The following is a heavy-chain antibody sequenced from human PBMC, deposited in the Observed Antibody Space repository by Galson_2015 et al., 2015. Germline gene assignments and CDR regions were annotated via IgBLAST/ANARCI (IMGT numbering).Heavy chain of an antibody. Sequence: SVKVSCKASGYTFTSYDINWVRQATGQGLEWMGWMNPNSGNTGYAHKFQGRVTMTRNTSISTAYMELSSLRSEDTAVYYCAREFHPGHWFNPWGQGTLVTVSS. CDR3: AREFHPGHWFNP. V-gene: IGHV1-8*01. J-gene: IGHJ5*02. CDR2: MNPNSGNT. CDR1: GYTFTSYD.